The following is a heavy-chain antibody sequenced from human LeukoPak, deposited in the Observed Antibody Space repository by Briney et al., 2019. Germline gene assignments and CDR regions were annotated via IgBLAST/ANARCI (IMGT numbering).Heavy chain of an antibody. CDR3: ARSSTIFGVDFGYFGY. J-gene: IGHJ4*02. Sequence: GGSLRLSCAASGFTFSSYGMHWVRQAPGKGLEWVAFIRYDGSHTYYADSVKGRFTISRDNSKNTLYLQMNSLRAEDTAVYYCARSSTIFGVDFGYFGYWGQGTLVTVSS. CDR1: GFTFSSYG. CDR2: IRYDGSHT. V-gene: IGHV3-30*02. D-gene: IGHD3-3*01.